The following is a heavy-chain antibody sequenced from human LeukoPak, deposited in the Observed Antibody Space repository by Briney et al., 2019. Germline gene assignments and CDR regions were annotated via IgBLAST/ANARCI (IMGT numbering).Heavy chain of an antibody. D-gene: IGHD5-12*01. Sequence: SQTLSLTCTVSGDSISNGVFYWSWIRQPAGKGLEWIGRIFAGGSTSFNRIHTTGRTTYNPSLESRVTISADTSMNHFSLRLTSVTAADTAIYYCARGRGYDFWDSWGQGALVTVSS. V-gene: IGHV4-61*02. J-gene: IGHJ4*02. CDR1: GDSISNGVFY. CDR3: ARGRGYDFWDS. CDR2: IFAGGSTSFNRIHTTGRT.